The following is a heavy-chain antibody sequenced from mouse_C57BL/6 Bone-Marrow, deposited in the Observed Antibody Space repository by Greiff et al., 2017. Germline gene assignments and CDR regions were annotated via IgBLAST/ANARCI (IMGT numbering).Heavy chain of an antibody. J-gene: IGHJ3*01. V-gene: IGHV5-9-1*02. CDR2: ISSGGDYI. CDR1: GFTFSSYA. Sequence: EVKLQESGAGLVKPGGSLKLSCAASGFTFSSYAMSWVRQTPEQRLEWVAYISSGGDYIYYADTVKGRFTISRDNARNTLYLQMSSLKSEDTAMYYCTRDNYGSSPWFAYWGQGTLVTVSA. D-gene: IGHD1-1*01. CDR3: TRDNYGSSPWFAY.